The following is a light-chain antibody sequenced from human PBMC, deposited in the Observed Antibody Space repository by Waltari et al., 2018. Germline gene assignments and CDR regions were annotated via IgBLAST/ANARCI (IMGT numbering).Light chain of an antibody. CDR3: SSYAGTSTWV. CDR2: EGS. Sequence: QSALTQPASVSGSPGQSITISCTGTSSDIGTYNLVSWYQQHPGKAPKLMIYEGSKRPSWVSNRFSGSKSGNTASLTISGLQAEDEADYYCSSYAGTSTWVFGGGTKLTVL. V-gene: IGLV2-23*01. J-gene: IGLJ3*02. CDR1: SSDIGTYNL.